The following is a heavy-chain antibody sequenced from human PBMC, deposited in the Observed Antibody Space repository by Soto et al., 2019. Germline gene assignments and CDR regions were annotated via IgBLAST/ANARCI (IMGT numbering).Heavy chain of an antibody. CDR1: GFTFSTYG. Sequence: QVQLVASGGGVVQPGRSLRLSCVASGFTFSTYGMHWVRQAPGKGLEWVAVIWYDGNNKYYADSVKGRFTISRDNSKNTLYLQMNGLRAEDTAVYYCARVPLTAMVNQIDYWGQGTLVTVSS. J-gene: IGHJ4*02. D-gene: IGHD5-18*01. V-gene: IGHV3-33*01. CDR3: ARVPLTAMVNQIDY. CDR2: IWYDGNNK.